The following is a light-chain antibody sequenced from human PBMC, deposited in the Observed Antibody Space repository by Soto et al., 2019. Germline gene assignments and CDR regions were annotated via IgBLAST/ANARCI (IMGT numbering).Light chain of an antibody. J-gene: IGKJ4*01. Sequence: EIVMKQSPATLSVSPGERATLSCRASQSVSSNFAWYQQRPAQAPRLLIYDVSTRATGVPTRFSGSGSGTEFTLTISSLQSEDFAVYYCQQYHDWPLTSGGGTKVAI. CDR3: QQYHDWPLT. CDR2: DVS. V-gene: IGKV3D-15*01. CDR1: QSVSSN.